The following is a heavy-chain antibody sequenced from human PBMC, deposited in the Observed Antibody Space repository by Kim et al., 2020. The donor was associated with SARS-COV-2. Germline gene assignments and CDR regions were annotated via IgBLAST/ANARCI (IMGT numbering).Heavy chain of an antibody. V-gene: IGHV5-51*01. Sequence: RSSPSFQGQVTIPADKSISTAYLQGSSLKASDTAMYYCARHTPGTATFDYWGQGTLVTVSS. CDR3: ARHTPGTATFDY. J-gene: IGHJ4*02. D-gene: IGHD1-1*01.